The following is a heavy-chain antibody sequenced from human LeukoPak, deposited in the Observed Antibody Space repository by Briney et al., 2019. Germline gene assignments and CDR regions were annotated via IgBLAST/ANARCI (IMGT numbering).Heavy chain of an antibody. CDR1: GGSFSGYY. J-gene: IGHJ5*02. CDR2: INHSGST. Sequence: PSETLSLTCAVYGGSFSGYYWSWIRQPPGKGLEWIGEINHSGSTNYNPSLKSRVTISVDTSKNQFSLKLSSVTAADTAVYYCARGSAFDPWGQGTLATVSS. CDR3: ARGSAFDP. V-gene: IGHV4-34*01.